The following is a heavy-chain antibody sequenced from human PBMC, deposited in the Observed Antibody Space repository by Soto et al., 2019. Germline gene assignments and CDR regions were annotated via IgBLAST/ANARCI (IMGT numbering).Heavy chain of an antibody. V-gene: IGHV3-23*01. J-gene: IGHJ6*02. D-gene: IGHD2-15*01. Sequence: GGSLRLSCVASGFTFSSYAMSWVRQAPGKGLDWVSGISGSGSNTYYADPVKGRFTISRDNSKNTLFLQMNSLRAEDTAVYYCAKGHRAGYCSGGSCYDYSYYATDVWGQGTTVTVSS. CDR2: ISGSGSNT. CDR3: AKGHRAGYCSGGSCYDYSYYATDV. CDR1: GFTFSSYA.